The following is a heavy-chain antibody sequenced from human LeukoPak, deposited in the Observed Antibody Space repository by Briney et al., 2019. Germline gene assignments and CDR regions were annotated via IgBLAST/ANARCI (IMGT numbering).Heavy chain of an antibody. CDR3: AREGTPSDGYGLFGY. Sequence: SETLSLTCTVSGGSISGYYWSWIRQPPGKGLEWIGYIYYSGSTYYNPSLKSRVTISVDTSKNQFSLKLSSVTAADTAVYYCAREGTPSDGYGLFGYWGQGTLVTVSS. J-gene: IGHJ4*02. CDR1: GGSISGYY. CDR2: IYYSGST. V-gene: IGHV4-30-4*01. D-gene: IGHD5-18*01.